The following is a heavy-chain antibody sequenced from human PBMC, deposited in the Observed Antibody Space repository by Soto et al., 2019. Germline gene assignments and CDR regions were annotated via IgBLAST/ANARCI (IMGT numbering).Heavy chain of an antibody. D-gene: IGHD3-22*01. CDR3: ARHGGSGYLPGAFDI. J-gene: IGHJ3*02. Sequence: GESLKISCKVSGYSFTNYWISWVHQMPGKGLEWMGRIDPSDSYIRYSPSFQGQVTISADKSIRTAYLQWSSLKASDTAMYYCARHGGSGYLPGAFDIWGQGTMVTVSS. CDR2: IDPSDSYI. V-gene: IGHV5-51*07. CDR1: GYSFTNYW.